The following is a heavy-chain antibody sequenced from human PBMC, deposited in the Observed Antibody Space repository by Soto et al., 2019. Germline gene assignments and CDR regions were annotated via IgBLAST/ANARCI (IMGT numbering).Heavy chain of an antibody. D-gene: IGHD4-17*01. CDR1: GFTFSSYA. J-gene: IGHJ3*02. V-gene: IGHV3-23*01. Sequence: GGSLRLSCAASGFTFSSYAMNWVRQAPGKGLEWVSIISDTGDTYYADSVKARFTISRDNSKKMLYLQRNSLRAEDTAIYYCAKDSRWGMTTVPFAIWDQGTMVTVSS. CDR2: ISDTGDT. CDR3: AKDSRWGMTTVPFAI.